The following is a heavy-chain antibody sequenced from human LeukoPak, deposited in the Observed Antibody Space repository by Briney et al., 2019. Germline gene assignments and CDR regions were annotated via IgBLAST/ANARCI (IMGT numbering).Heavy chain of an antibody. J-gene: IGHJ4*02. V-gene: IGHV6-1*01. Sequence: SQTLSLTFAISGDSVSSNSAAWNWVRQSPSRGLEWLGRTYYRSKWYNDYAVSVKSRITINPDTSKNQFSLQLNSVTPEDTAVYYCARGVLFKVGYYFDYWGQGTLVTVSS. CDR2: TYYRSKWYN. D-gene: IGHD1-26*01. CDR3: ARGVLFKVGYYFDY. CDR1: GDSVSSNSAA.